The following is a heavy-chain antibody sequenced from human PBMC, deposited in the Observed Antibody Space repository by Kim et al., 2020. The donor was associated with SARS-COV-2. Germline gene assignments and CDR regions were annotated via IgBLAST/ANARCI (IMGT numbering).Heavy chain of an antibody. CDR3: ARQKQQLVPWFDP. CDR1: GGSISSSSYY. V-gene: IGHV4-39*01. Sequence: SETLSLTCTVSGGSISSSSYYWGWIRQPPGKGLEWIGSIYYSGSTYYNPSLKSRVTISVDTSKNQFSLKLSSVTAADTAVYYCARQKQQLVPWFDPWGQGTLVTVSS. J-gene: IGHJ5*02. CDR2: IYYSGST. D-gene: IGHD6-13*01.